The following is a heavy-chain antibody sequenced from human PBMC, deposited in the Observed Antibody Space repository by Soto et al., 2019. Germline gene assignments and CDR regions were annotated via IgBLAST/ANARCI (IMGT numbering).Heavy chain of an antibody. J-gene: IGHJ3*02. Sequence: SETLSLTCTVSGGSISSYYWSWIRQPPGKGLEWIGYIYYSGSTNYNPSLKSRVTISVDTSKNQFSLKLSSVTAADTAVYYCERVGSSGDFDIWGQGTMVTV. CDR2: IYYSGST. V-gene: IGHV4-59*01. D-gene: IGHD3-10*01. CDR3: ERVGSSGDFDI. CDR1: GGSISSYY.